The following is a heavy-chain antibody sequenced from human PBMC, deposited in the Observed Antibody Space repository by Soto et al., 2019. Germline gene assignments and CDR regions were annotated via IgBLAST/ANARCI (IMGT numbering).Heavy chain of an antibody. CDR2: IIGSGGST. CDR1: VFPFSSDA. J-gene: IGHJ4*02. Sequence: PGGSLRLSCAAPVFPFSSDAMTWVRQAPRQGLDLVSAIIGSGGSTYYPASGKGQFTISKDNSQISLYLKMNSLRAXYRDVYFCDRGYCDSRGYLDYRSQRTLVPVSS. V-gene: IGHV3-23*01. D-gene: IGHD3-22*01. CDR3: DRGYCDSRGYLDY.